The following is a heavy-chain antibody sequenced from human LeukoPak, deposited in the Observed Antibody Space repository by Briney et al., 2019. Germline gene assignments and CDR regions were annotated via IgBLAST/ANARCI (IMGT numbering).Heavy chain of an antibody. Sequence: GGSLRLSCAASGFTFDDYAMHWVRQAPGKGLEWVSGISWNSGSIGYADSVKGRFTISRDNAKNSLYLQMNSLRAEDTALYYCAKDRSGAVLPLDGMDVWGQGTTVTVSS. CDR3: AKDRSGAVLPLDGMDV. CDR1: GFTFDDYA. J-gene: IGHJ6*02. V-gene: IGHV3-9*01. CDR2: ISWNSGSI. D-gene: IGHD3-3*02.